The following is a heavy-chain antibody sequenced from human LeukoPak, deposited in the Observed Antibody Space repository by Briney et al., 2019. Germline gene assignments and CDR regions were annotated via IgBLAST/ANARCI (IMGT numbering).Heavy chain of an antibody. CDR1: GFTFSDYW. CDR2: IRQDDSEK. Sequence: QTGGSLRLSCSASGFTFSDYWMIWVRQAPGKGLEWVANIRQDDSEKNYVDSVKGRFTISRDNAKFSLYLQMSSLRAEDTAVYYCATDRKVGTRDPRFNYWGQGTLVTVSS. CDR3: ATDRKVGTRDPRFNY. J-gene: IGHJ4*02. D-gene: IGHD4-23*01. V-gene: IGHV3-7*01.